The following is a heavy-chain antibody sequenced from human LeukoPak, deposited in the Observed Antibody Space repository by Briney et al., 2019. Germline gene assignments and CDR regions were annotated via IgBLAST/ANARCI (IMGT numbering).Heavy chain of an antibody. CDR3: AREDIVPTTGAFDI. Sequence: SVKVSCKASGGTFSSYAISWVRQAPGQGLEWMGRFIPILGIANYAQKFQGRVTITADKSTSTVYMELSSLRSEDTAVYYCAREDIVPTTGAFDIWGQGTMVTVSS. J-gene: IGHJ3*02. D-gene: IGHD5-12*01. V-gene: IGHV1-69*04. CDR2: FIPILGIA. CDR1: GGTFSSYA.